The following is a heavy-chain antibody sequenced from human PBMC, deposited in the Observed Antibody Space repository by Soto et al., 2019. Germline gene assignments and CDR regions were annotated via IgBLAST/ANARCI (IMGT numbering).Heavy chain of an antibody. Sequence: QVQLVQSGAEVKKPGASVKVSCKASGYTFTSYGISWVRQAPGQGLQWMGWISAYNGNTNYAQKLQGRVTMTTDTXXXXXXXXXXXXXXXXXXXXXCAREYYYGSGPWYWGQGTLVTV. D-gene: IGHD3-10*01. V-gene: IGHV1-18*01. CDR1: GYTFTSYG. CDR3: AREYYYGSGPWY. CDR2: ISAYNGNT. J-gene: IGHJ4*02.